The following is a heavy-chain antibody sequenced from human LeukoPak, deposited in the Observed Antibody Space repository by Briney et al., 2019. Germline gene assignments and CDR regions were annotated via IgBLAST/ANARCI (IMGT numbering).Heavy chain of an antibody. Sequence: KPSETLSLTCAVYGGSFSGYYWSWIRQPPGKGLEWIGEINHSGSTNYNPSLKGRVTISVDTSKNQFSLKLSSVTAADTAVYYCARGGISYDYVWGSYRPRAYYFDYWGQGTLVTVSS. CDR1: GGSFSGYY. D-gene: IGHD3-16*02. CDR3: ARGGISYDYVWGSYRPRAYYFDY. J-gene: IGHJ4*02. V-gene: IGHV4-34*01. CDR2: INHSGST.